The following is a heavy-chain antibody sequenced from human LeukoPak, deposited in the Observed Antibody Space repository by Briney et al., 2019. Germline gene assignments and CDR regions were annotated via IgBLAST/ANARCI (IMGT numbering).Heavy chain of an antibody. J-gene: IGHJ4*02. D-gene: IGHD3-3*01. Sequence: PSETLSLTCAVYGGSFSGYYWSWIRQPPGKGLEWIGEINHSGSTNYNPSLKSRVTISVDTSKNQFSLKLSSVTAADTAVYYCARVRPSDFWSGYSLNYFDYWGREPWSPSPQ. CDR2: INHSGST. CDR3: ARVRPSDFWSGYSLNYFDY. V-gene: IGHV4-34*01. CDR1: GGSFSGYY.